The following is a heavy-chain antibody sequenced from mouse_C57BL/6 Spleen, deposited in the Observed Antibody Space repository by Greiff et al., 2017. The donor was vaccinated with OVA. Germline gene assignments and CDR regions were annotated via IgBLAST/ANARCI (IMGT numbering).Heavy chain of an antibody. Sequence: QVHVKQPGAELVKPGASVKLSCKASGYTFTSYWMHWVKQRPGRGLEWIGRIDPNSGGTKYNEKFKSKATLTVDKPSSTAYMQLSSLTSEDSAVYYCARSGDDYDVLYWYFDVWGTGTTVTVSS. V-gene: IGHV1-72*01. CDR3: ARSGDDYDVLYWYFDV. D-gene: IGHD2-4*01. CDR1: GYTFTSYW. J-gene: IGHJ1*03. CDR2: IDPNSGGT.